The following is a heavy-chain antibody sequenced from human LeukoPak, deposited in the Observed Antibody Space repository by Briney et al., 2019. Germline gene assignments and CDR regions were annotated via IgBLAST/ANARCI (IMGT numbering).Heavy chain of an antibody. Sequence: PSETQSLTCAVYGGSFSGYYWSWIRQPPGKGLEWIGEINHSGSTNYNPSLKSRVTISVDTSKNQFSLKLSSVTAADTAVYYCARAPPRSTTGGMDVWGQGTTVTVSS. CDR3: ARAPPRSTTGGMDV. CDR1: GGSFSGYY. J-gene: IGHJ6*02. D-gene: IGHD1-14*01. CDR2: INHSGST. V-gene: IGHV4-34*01.